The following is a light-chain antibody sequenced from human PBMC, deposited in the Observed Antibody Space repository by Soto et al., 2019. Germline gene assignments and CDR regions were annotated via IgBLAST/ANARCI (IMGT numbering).Light chain of an antibody. CDR2: EAS. CDR1: QSVNSRY. V-gene: IGKV3-20*01. CDR3: QQYGRPPRAT. Sequence: VLTHSPGTLSLSPGERATLSCRASQSVNSRYIAWYQVKPGQAPRLLIYEASSRATGIPDRFSGGGSGTDFTLSIRKGEPEDFAGYYCQQYGRPPRATFCQGTRLEIK. J-gene: IGKJ5*01.